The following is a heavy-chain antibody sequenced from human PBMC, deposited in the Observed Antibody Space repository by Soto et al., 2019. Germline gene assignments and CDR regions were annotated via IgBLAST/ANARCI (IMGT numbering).Heavy chain of an antibody. V-gene: IGHV4-34*01. CDR1: GGSFSGYY. CDR2: INHSGST. Sequence: QVQLQQWGAGLLKPSETLSLTCAVYGGSFSGYYWSWIRQPPGKGLEWIGEINHSGSTNYNPSLKSRVTISVDTSKNQFSLKLSSVTAADTAVYYCAKSREHIVVVTANSGYYYGMDVWGQGTTVTVSS. CDR3: AKSREHIVVVTANSGYYYGMDV. J-gene: IGHJ6*02. D-gene: IGHD2-21*02.